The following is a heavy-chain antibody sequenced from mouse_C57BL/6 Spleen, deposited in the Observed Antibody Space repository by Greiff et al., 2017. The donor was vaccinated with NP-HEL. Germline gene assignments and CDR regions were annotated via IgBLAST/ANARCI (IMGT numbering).Heavy chain of an antibody. V-gene: IGHV1-26*01. D-gene: IGHD1-1*01. CDR3: ARREDYYGSSFYFDY. CDR2: INPNNGGT. J-gene: IGHJ2*01. CDR1: GYTFTDYY. Sequence: EVQLQQSGPELVKPGASVKISCKASGYTFTDYYMNWVKQSHGKSLEWIGDINPNNGGTSYNQKFKGKATLTVDKSSSTAYMELRSLTSEDSAVYYCARREDYYGSSFYFDYWGQGTTLTVSS.